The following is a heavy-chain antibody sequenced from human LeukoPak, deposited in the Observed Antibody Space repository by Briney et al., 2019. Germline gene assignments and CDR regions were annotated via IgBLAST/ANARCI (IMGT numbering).Heavy chain of an antibody. Sequence: GESLKISCKGSGYSFTSYWIGWARQMPGKGLEWMGIIYPGDSDTRYSPSFQGQVTISADKSISTAYLQWSSLKASDAAMYYCARGYCSSTSCYNFDYWGQGTLVTVSS. J-gene: IGHJ4*02. CDR2: IYPGDSDT. CDR3: ARGYCSSTSCYNFDY. CDR1: GYSFTSYW. D-gene: IGHD2-2*02. V-gene: IGHV5-51*01.